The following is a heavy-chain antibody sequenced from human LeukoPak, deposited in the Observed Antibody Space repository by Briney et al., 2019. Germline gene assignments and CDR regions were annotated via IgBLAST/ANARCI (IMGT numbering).Heavy chain of an antibody. CDR1: GGSISSSSYY. J-gene: IGHJ6*02. D-gene: IGHD2-15*01. Sequence: SETLSLTCTVSGGSISSSSYYWGWIRQPPGKGLEWIGSIYYSGSTYYNPSLKSRVTISVDTSKNQFSLKLSSVTAADTAVYYCARHHCSGGSCYSVYYYGIDVWGQGTTVTVSS. V-gene: IGHV4-39*01. CDR3: ARHHCSGGSCYSVYYYGIDV. CDR2: IYYSGST.